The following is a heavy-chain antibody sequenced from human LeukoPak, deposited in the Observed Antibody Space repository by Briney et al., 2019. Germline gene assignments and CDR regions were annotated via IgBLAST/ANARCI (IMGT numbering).Heavy chain of an antibody. D-gene: IGHD2-15*01. CDR3: AKQGGFSAYYYYMDV. CDR2: IWYDGSNK. J-gene: IGHJ6*03. CDR1: GFTFSSYG. Sequence: GRSLRLSCAASGFTFSSYGMHWVRQAPGKGLEWVAVIWYDGSNKYYADSVKGRFTISRDNSKNTLYLQMNSLRAEDTAVYYCAKQGGFSAYYYYMDVWGKGTTVTVSS. V-gene: IGHV3-33*06.